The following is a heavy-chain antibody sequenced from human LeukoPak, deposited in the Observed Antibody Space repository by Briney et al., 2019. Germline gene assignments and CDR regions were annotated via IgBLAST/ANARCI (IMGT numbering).Heavy chain of an antibody. CDR2: IYSGGST. CDR1: GFTVSSNY. D-gene: IGHD3-10*01. Sequence: GGSLRLSCAASGFTVSSNYMSWVRQAPGKGLEWVSVIYSGGSTYYADSVKGRFTISRDNSKNTLYLQMNSLRTEDTAVYYCAKAPDYYGSGSEEAWGQGTLVTVSS. CDR3: AKAPDYYGSGSEEA. V-gene: IGHV3-53*01. J-gene: IGHJ5*02.